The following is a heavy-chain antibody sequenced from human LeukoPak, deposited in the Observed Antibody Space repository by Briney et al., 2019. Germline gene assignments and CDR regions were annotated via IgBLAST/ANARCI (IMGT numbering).Heavy chain of an antibody. CDR3: ARGTWYYDSSGYYSDDAFDI. J-gene: IGHJ3*02. V-gene: IGHV1-2*02. D-gene: IGHD3-22*01. Sequence: ASVKVSCKASGYTFTGYYMHWVRQAPGQGLEWMGWINPNSGGTNYAQKFQGRVTMTRDTSISTAYMELSRLRSDDTAVYCCARGTWYYDSSGYYSDDAFDIWGQGTMVTVSS. CDR1: GYTFTGYY. CDR2: INPNSGGT.